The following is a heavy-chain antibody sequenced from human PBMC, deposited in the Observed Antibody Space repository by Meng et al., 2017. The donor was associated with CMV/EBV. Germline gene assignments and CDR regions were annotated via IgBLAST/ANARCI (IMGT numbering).Heavy chain of an antibody. CDR1: GFTFSSYS. J-gene: IGHJ4*02. CDR2: ISSSSSYI. V-gene: IGHV3-21*01. D-gene: IGHD1-20*01. CDR3: ASRPYNWNYFDY. Sequence: CAASGFTFSSYSMNWVRQAPGKGLEWVSSISSSSSYIYYADSVKSRFTISRDNAKNSLYLQMNSLRAEDTAVYYCASRPYNWNYFDYWGQGTLVTVSS.